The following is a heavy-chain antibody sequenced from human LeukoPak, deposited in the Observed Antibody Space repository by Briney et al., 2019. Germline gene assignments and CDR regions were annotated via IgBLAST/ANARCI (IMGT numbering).Heavy chain of an antibody. CDR3: AKDTGSDYDYVWGSYRPPYGMDV. V-gene: IGHV3-7*03. CDR2: IKQDGSEK. CDR1: GFTFSSYW. D-gene: IGHD3-16*02. Sequence: GGSLRLSCAASGFTFSSYWMSWVRQAPGKGLEWVANIKQDGSEKYYVESVKGRFTISRDNAKNSLYLQMNSLRAEDTALYYCAKDTGSDYDYVWGSYRPPYGMDVWGQGTTVTVSS. J-gene: IGHJ6*02.